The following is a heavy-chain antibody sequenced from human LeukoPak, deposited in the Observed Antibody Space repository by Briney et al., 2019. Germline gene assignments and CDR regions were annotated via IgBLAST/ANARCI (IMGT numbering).Heavy chain of an antibody. Sequence: PSETLSLTCAVYGGSFSGYYWSWIRQPPGKGLEWIGEINHSGSTNYNPSLKSRVTISVDTSKNQFSLKLSSVTAADTAVYYCVRGLYSSSSTLIWFDPWGQGTLVTVSS. CDR1: GGSFSGYY. CDR2: INHSGST. D-gene: IGHD6-6*01. CDR3: VRGLYSSSSTLIWFDP. J-gene: IGHJ5*02. V-gene: IGHV4-34*01.